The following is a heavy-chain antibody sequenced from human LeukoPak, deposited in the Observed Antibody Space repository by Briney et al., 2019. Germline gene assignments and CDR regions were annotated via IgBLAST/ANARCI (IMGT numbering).Heavy chain of an antibody. J-gene: IGHJ3*02. Sequence: GGSLRLSCAASGFTFNTYGMHWVRQAPGKGLERVAFIRYGGSNKYYADSVKGRFTISRDNTKNTLYLQMNSLRAEDTAVYYCAKDGGSDPDAFDIWGQGTMVTVSS. CDR3: AKDGGSDPDAFDI. CDR2: IRYGGSNK. D-gene: IGHD2-15*01. V-gene: IGHV3-30*02. CDR1: GFTFNTYG.